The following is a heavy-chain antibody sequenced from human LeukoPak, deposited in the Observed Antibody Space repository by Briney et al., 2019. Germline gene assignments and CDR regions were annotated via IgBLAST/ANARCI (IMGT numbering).Heavy chain of an antibody. J-gene: IGHJ1*01. CDR3: ARIPEY. D-gene: IGHD2-2*01. CDR2: ISKSGDDT. V-gene: IGHV3-64*01. Sequence: GGSLRLSCAASGFDFSTYAMHWVRLTPGKGLEFVSAISKSGDDTSYGNDAKGRFTISRDNIKHTVDLEMGSLRVDDTGIYYCARIPEYWGQGTVVTVSS. CDR1: GFDFSTYA.